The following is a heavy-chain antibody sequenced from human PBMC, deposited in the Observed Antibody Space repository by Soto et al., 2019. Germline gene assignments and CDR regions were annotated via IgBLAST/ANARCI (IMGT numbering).Heavy chain of an antibody. CDR1: GFSISRTA. CDR3: ARDLQAGSDKGKWFAF. V-gene: IGHV3-30*04. CDR2: IAYDGSNR. D-gene: IGHD6-19*01. J-gene: IGHJ5*01. Sequence: QVQLVESGGGVVQPGRSLRLSCAASGFSISRTAMHWVRQAPGKGLAWVAVIAYDGSNRWYADSAKGRFTISRDNSKNTVYLQMSSLRGEDTAVYYCARDLQAGSDKGKWFAFLGQGTLVTVFS.